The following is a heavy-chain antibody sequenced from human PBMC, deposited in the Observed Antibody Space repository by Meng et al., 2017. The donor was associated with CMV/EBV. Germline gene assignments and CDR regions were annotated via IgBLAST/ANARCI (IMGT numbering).Heavy chain of an antibody. D-gene: IGHD3-3*01. CDR1: GYTFTSYG. J-gene: IGHJ6*02. CDR3: ARDQMALYYDFWSGYYNYYGMDV. V-gene: IGHV1-18*01. CDR2: ISAYNGNT. Sequence: ASVKVSCKASGYTFTSYGISWVRQAPGQGLEWIGWISAYNGNTNYAQKLQGRVTMTTDTSTSTAYMELRSLRSDGTAVYYCARDQMALYYDFWSGYYNYYGMDVWGQGTSVTVSS.